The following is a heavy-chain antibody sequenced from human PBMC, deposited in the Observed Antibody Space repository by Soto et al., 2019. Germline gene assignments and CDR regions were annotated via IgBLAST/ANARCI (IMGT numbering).Heavy chain of an antibody. CDR3: AKAPATYYDILPGLTHYGLDV. J-gene: IGHJ6*02. CDR1: GYTFTGYY. Sequence: GASVKVSCKASGYTFTGYYMHWVRQAPGQGLEWMGWINPNTGYTNYAQKFHGWVTMTRDTSTRTAYMELRTLRPDDTAVYYCAKAPATYYDILPGLTHYGLDVGGQGTTVTVSS. D-gene: IGHD3-9*01. V-gene: IGHV1-2*04. CDR2: INPNTGYT.